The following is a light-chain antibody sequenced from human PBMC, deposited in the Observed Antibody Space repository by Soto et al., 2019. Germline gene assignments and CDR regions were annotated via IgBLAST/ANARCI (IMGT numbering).Light chain of an antibody. V-gene: IGLV1-40*01. CDR2: GNN. J-gene: IGLJ3*02. CDR3: QSYDSSLTSWV. Sequence: QSVLTQPPSVSGAPGQRVTISCTGSSSNIGAGYDVHWYQQLPGAAPKLLIYGNNNRPSGVPDRFSGSKSGTSASLAITGLQAEDEADYYCQSYDSSLTSWVFGVGTKVTVL. CDR1: SSNIGAGYD.